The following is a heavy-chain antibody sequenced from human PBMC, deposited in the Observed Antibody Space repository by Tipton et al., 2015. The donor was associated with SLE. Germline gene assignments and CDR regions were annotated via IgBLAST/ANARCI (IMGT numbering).Heavy chain of an antibody. CDR2: IYHSGST. D-gene: IGHD5-12*01. V-gene: IGHV4-59*04. CDR3: ASGGYSGPPNWFDP. J-gene: IGHJ5*02. CDR1: GGSISSHY. Sequence: TLSLTCTVSGGSISSHYWSWIRQPPGKGLEWIGSIYHSGSTYYNPSLKSRVTISVDTSKNQFSLQLNSVTPEDTAVYYCASGGYSGPPNWFDPWGQGTLVTVSS.